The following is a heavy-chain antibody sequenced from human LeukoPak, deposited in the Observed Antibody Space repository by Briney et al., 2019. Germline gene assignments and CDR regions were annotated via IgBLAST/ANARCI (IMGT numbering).Heavy chain of an antibody. CDR2: ISAYNGNT. CDR3: ARGDSSRDPGFDP. D-gene: IGHD6-13*01. V-gene: IGHV1-18*01. CDR1: GYAFTSYG. J-gene: IGHJ5*02. Sequence: PEASVKVSCKASGYAFTSYGISGVRQAPGQGLEWMGWISAYNGNTNYAQTRKGRFTMTTGTSTSTAYIELRSLRSDDTAVYYCARGDSSRDPGFDPWGQGTLVTVSS.